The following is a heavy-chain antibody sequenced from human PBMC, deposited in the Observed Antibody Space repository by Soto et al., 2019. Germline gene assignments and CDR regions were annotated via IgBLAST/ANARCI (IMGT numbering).Heavy chain of an antibody. V-gene: IGHV3-74*01. J-gene: IGHJ5*01. CDR3: VRAAARGDS. CDR1: GFYFSGYW. D-gene: IGHD6-13*01. Sequence: PGGSLRLSCAASGFYFSGYWMHWVRQVPGKGLVWVSRINTDGSDTLYADSVKGRFTISRDNTKNTLYLQMSSLRAEDTAIYYCVRAAARGDSWGHGTLVTVSS. CDR2: INTDGSDT.